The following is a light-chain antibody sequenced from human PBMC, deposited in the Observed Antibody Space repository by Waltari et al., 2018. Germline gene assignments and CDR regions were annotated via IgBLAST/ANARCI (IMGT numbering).Light chain of an antibody. Sequence: DIQMTQSPSSLSASVGDRVTITCRASHSIATYLSWYQQKPGKAPKFLIYAASGLQSGVPSRFSCSGSGTDFTLTISSLQPEDFATYYCQQSYSMFALTFGGGTKVEIK. J-gene: IGKJ4*01. CDR3: QQSYSMFALT. CDR2: AAS. V-gene: IGKV1-39*01. CDR1: HSIATY.